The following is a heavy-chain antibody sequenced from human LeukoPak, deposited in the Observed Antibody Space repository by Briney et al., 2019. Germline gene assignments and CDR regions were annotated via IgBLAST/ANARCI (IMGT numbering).Heavy chain of an antibody. J-gene: IGHJ4*02. V-gene: IGHV1-2*06. D-gene: IGHD6-6*01. CDR2: INPNSGGT. Sequence: ASVKVSCKASGYTFTSYGISWVRQAPGQGLEWMGRINPNSGGTNYAQKFQGRVTMTRDTSISTAYMELSRLRSDDTAVYYCVSIAARQPLDYWGQGTLVTVSS. CDR1: GYTFTSYG. CDR3: VSIAARQPLDY.